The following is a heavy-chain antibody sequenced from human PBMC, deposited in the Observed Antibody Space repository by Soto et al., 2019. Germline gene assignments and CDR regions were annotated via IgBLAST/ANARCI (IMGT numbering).Heavy chain of an antibody. D-gene: IGHD2-21*02. J-gene: IGHJ4*02. V-gene: IGHV1-24*01. CDR3: AIDDCSSAACSRSLDY. CDR1: GYTLTELS. CDR2: FDPEDGET. Sequence: QVQLVQSGAEVKKPGASVKVSCKVSGYTLTELSIHWVRQAPGKGLEWMGGFDPEDGETFYAQQFQDRVTRTDDTSTDTAYIELSSLRSEDTAVYYCAIDDCSSAACSRSLDYWGQGTLVTVSS.